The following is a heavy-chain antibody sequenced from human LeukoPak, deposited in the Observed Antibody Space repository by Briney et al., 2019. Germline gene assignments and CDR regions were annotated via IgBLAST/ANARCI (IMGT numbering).Heavy chain of an antibody. CDR3: AALSGVGVKIGFDH. D-gene: IGHD1-26*01. CDR2: IYYGGNT. V-gene: IGHV3-66*01. J-gene: IGHJ4*02. CDR1: GFTVSSNH. Sequence: GGSLRLSCAASGFTVSSNHMNWVRQAPGKGLEWVSIIYYGGNTFYADSVKGRFTISRDNSKNTLYLQINSLRAEDTAVYYCAALSGVGVKIGFDHWGQGALVVVSS.